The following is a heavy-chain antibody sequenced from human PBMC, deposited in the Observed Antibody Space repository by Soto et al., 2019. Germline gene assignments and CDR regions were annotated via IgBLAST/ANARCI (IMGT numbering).Heavy chain of an antibody. Sequence: EVQLLESGGGLVQPGGSLRLSCAASGFTFSSSAISWVRQAPGKGLEWVSAVSANGQGIYYADSVMGRFTISRDNSKNTVLLHMDSLSAEDTAVYYWDNDRHYPRAYFNEWGQGTLVTVAS. D-gene: IGHD3-10*01. CDR2: VSANGQGI. CDR3: DNDRHYPRAYFNE. CDR1: GFTFSSSA. J-gene: IGHJ4*02. V-gene: IGHV3-23*01.